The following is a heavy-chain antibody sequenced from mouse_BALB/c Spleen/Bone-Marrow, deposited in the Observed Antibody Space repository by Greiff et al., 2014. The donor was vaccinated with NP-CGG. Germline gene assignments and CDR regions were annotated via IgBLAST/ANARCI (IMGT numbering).Heavy chain of an antibody. CDR3: TRNGYYGWFAY. V-gene: IGHV4-1*02. J-gene: IGHJ3*01. Sequence: EVQLQQSGGGLVQPGGSLKLSCAASGFDFNRYWMTWVRQAPGKGLEWIGEINPDSSTINYTPSLKDKFIISRDNAENTLYLQMSKVRSEDTGLYYCTRNGYYGWFAYWGQGTLVTVSA. D-gene: IGHD2-3*01. CDR2: INPDSSTI. CDR1: GFDFNRYW.